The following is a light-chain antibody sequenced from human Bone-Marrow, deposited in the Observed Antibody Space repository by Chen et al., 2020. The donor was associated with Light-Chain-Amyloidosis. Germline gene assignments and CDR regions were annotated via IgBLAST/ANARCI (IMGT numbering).Light chain of an antibody. Sequence: SYELTQPPSVSVSPGPTARITCSGDDLPTKYAYWYQQKPGQAPVLVRHRDTERPSGISERFAGSSSGTTATLTISGVQEEDEADYHCQSADSSGTYEVIFGGGTKLTVL. J-gene: IGLJ2*01. CDR1: DLPTKY. CDR3: QSADSSGTYEVI. V-gene: IGLV3-25*03. CDR2: RDT.